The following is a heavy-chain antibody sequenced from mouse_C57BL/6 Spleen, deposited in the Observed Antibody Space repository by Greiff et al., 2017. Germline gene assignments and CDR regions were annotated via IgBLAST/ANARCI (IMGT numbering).Heavy chain of an antibody. CDR2: FYPGSGSI. Sequence: QVQLKQSGPELVKPGASVSLSCTASGYTFTEYTIHWVKQRSGQGLEWLGWFYPGSGSIKYNEKFKDKATLTADKSSRKVYMELSRLTSENSAVYFCARHETYYGNPYYAMDYWGQGTSVTVSS. CDR3: ARHETYYGNPYYAMDY. V-gene: IGHV1-62-2*01. CDR1: GYTFTEYT. D-gene: IGHD1-1*01. J-gene: IGHJ4*01.